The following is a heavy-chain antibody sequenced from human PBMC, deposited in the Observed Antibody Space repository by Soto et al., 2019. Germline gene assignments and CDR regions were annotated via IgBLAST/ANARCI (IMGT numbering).Heavy chain of an antibody. J-gene: IGHJ4*02. CDR1: GGSISSSSYY. CDR2: INYSGST. V-gene: IGHV4-39*01. CDR3: VQGEGFGELVIDY. D-gene: IGHD3-10*01. Sequence: QLQLQESGPGLVKPSETLSLTCTVSGGSISSSSYYWGWIRQPPGKGLEWIGSINYSGSTYYNPSPKSRVTISVDTSKNQFSLKLSSVTAADTAVYYCVQGEGFGELVIDYWGQGTLVTVSS.